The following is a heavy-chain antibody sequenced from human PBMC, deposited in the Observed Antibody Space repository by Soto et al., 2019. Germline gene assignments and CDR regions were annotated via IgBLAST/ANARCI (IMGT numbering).Heavy chain of an antibody. V-gene: IGHV1-8*01. D-gene: IGHD3-9*01. CDR3: ARDNYDILTGYYRGNWFDP. J-gene: IGHJ5*02. CDR1: GYTFTSYD. Sequence: ASVKVSCKASGYTFTSYDINWVRQATGQGLEWMGWMNPNSGNTGYAQKFQGRVTMTRNTSISTAYMELSSLRSEDTAVYYCARDNYDILTGYYRGNWFDPWGQGTLVTV. CDR2: MNPNSGNT.